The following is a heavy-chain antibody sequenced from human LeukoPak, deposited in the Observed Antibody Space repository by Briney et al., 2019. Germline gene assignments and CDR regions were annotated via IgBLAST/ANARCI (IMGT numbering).Heavy chain of an antibody. D-gene: IGHD6-13*01. CDR3: ARDGIAAAGTDDWFDP. CDR1: GYTFTSYY. CDR2: INPSGGST. J-gene: IGHJ5*02. V-gene: IGHV1-46*01. Sequence: ASVKVSRKASGYTFTSYYMHWVRQAPGQGLEWMGIINPSGGSTSYAQRFQGRVTMTRDTSTSTVYMELSSLRSEDTAVYYCARDGIAAAGTDDWFDPWGQGTLVTVSS.